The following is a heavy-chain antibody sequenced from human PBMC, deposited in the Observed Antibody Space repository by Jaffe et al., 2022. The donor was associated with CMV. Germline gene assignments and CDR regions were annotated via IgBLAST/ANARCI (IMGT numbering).Heavy chain of an antibody. CDR2: IWYDGSNK. CDR1: GFTFSSYG. CDR3: ARVPSSGWYGGYFDY. Sequence: QVQLVESGGGVVQPGRSLRLSCAASGFTFSSYGMHWVRQAPGKGLEWVAVIWYDGSNKYYADSVKGRFTISRDNSKNTLYLQMNSLRAEDTAVYYCARVPSSGWYGGYFDYWGQGTLVTVSS. J-gene: IGHJ4*02. V-gene: IGHV3-33*01. D-gene: IGHD6-19*01.